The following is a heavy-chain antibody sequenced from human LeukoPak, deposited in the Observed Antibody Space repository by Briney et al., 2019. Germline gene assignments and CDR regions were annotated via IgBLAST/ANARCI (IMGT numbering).Heavy chain of an antibody. CDR2: INPNSGGT. Sequence: ASVKVSCKASGYTFTGYYMHWVRQAPGQGLEWMGWINPNSGGTNYAQKFQGRVTMTRDTSISTAYMELSSLRSEDTAVYYCVRDFQGSGVVPAAICYGMDVWGQGTTVTVSS. CDR3: VRDFQGSGVVPAAICYGMDV. J-gene: IGHJ6*02. D-gene: IGHD2-2*01. V-gene: IGHV1-2*02. CDR1: GYTFTGYY.